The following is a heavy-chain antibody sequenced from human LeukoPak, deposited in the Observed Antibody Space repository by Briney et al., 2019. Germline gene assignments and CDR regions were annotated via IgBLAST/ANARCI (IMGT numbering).Heavy chain of an antibody. CDR2: IYPGDSDT. CDR3: ARSAVPYSSGWSSYYFDY. J-gene: IGHJ4*02. CDR1: GYSFTSYW. V-gene: IGHV5-51*01. Sequence: GESLKISCKGSGYSFTSYWIGWVRQMPGKGLEWMGIIYPGDSDTRYSPSFQGQVTIPADKSISTAYLQWSSLKASDTAMYYCARSAVPYSSGWSSYYFDYWGQGILVTVSS. D-gene: IGHD6-19*01.